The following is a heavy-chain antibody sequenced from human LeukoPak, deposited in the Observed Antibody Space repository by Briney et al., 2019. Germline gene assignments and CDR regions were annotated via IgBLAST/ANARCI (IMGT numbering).Heavy chain of an antibody. J-gene: IGHJ4*02. CDR2: IYHSGST. D-gene: IGHD5-18*01. CDR3: ARGRSGYSYGPFDY. CDR1: GGSISSGGYS. Sequence: SETLSLTCAVSGGSISSGGYSWSWIRQPPGKGLERIGYIYHSGSTYYNPSLKSRVTISVDRSKNQFSLKLSSVTAADTAVYYCARGRSGYSYGPFDYWGQGTLVTVSS. V-gene: IGHV4-30-2*01.